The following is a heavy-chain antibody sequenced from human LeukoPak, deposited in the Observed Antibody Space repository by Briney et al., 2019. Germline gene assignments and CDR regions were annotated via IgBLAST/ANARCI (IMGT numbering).Heavy chain of an antibody. J-gene: IGHJ6*03. V-gene: IGHV1-2*02. Sequence: ASVKVSCKASGYTFTGYYMHWVRQAPGQGLEWMGWINPNSGATDYAQKFQGRVTMTRDTSISTAYMELSRLRSDDTAVYYCARVPGAKYYYGSGSYAYYYYYMDVWGKGTTVTISS. CDR1: GYTFTGYY. CDR3: ARVPGAKYYYGSGSYAYYYYYMDV. D-gene: IGHD3-10*01. CDR2: INPNSGAT.